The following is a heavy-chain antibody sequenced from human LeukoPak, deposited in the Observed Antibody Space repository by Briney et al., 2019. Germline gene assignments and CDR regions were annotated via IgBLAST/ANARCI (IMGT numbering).Heavy chain of an antibody. D-gene: IGHD2-2*01. J-gene: IGHJ2*01. CDR3: AKDPADYQVPYSRYFDL. CDR1: AFTLSSYG. Sequence: GGSLRLSCAASAFTLSSYGMGWVRQAPGNWLEWGLAITGGGASTYYADSVKARFTISRANSKNTLYLQMNTLRAEDTAVYYCAKDPADYQVPYSRYFDLWGRGTLVTVSS. CDR2: ITGGGAST. V-gene: IGHV3-23*01.